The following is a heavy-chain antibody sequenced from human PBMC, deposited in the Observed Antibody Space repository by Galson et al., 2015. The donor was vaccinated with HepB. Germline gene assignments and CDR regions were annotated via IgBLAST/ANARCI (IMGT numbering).Heavy chain of an antibody. V-gene: IGHV3-9*01. CDR2: ISWNSGSI. CDR1: GFTFDDYA. J-gene: IGHJ4*02. Sequence: SLRLSWAASGFTFDDYAMHWGRQAPGKGLEWVSGISWNSGSIGYADSVKVRFTISRDNAKNSLYLQMNSLRAEDTALYYCAKDTSSNWNCFDCWGQGILVTVSS. D-gene: IGHD1-1*01. CDR3: AKDTSSNWNCFDC.